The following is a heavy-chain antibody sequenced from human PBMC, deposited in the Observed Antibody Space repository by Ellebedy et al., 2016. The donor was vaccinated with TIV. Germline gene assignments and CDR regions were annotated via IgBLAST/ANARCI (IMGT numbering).Heavy chain of an antibody. Sequence: MPSETLSLTCTVSGGSISIPSYYWGWIRKPQGKGLEWIGSIYYDGSTYYNPSLNSRVTISKDTSKNQFSLKLTSVTAADTAVYYCARRSSYWSALDFWGQGTLATVSS. CDR3: ARRSSYWSALDF. D-gene: IGHD6-19*01. CDR2: IYYDGST. J-gene: IGHJ4*02. CDR1: GGSISIPSYY. V-gene: IGHV4-39*01.